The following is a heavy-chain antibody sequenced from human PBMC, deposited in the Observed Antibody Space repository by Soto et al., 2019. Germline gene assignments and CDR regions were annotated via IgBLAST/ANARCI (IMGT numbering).Heavy chain of an antibody. D-gene: IGHD1-26*01. J-gene: IGHJ6*02. CDR3: ASRRDRGAYYGMDV. V-gene: IGHV3-30-3*01. CDR2: ISYDGSNK. CDR1: GFTFSGYA. Sequence: PGGSLRLSCAASGFTFSGYAMHWVRQAPGKGLEWVAVISYDGSNKYYADSVKGRFTISRDNSKNTLYLQMNSLRAEDTAVYYCASRRDRGAYYGMDVWGQGTTVTVSS.